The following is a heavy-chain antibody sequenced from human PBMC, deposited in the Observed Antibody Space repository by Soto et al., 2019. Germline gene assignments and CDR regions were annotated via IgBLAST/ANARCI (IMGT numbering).Heavy chain of an antibody. Sequence: GGSLRLSCAASGFTFSSYAMHWVRQAPGKGLEWVAVITYDGSNKYYADSVKGRFTISRDNSKNTLYLQMNSLRAEDTAVYYCARDFCIFYHATPPLATDYYGMDGWGQGTTVTVSS. D-gene: IGHD3-3*01. CDR1: GFTFSSYA. CDR2: ITYDGSNK. V-gene: IGHV3-30-3*01. J-gene: IGHJ6*02. CDR3: ARDFCIFYHATPPLATDYYGMDG.